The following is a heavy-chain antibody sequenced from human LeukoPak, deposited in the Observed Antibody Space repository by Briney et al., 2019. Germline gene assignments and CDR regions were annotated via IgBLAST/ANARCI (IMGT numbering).Heavy chain of an antibody. CDR3: ARDPRPGCSSGSCNLSYFDY. CDR1: GGVISSGFY. D-gene: IGHD2-15*01. Sequence: TLSLTCTVSGGVISSGFYWSWIRQPPGKGLEWIGYIYHSGSTYYNPSLQSRVSISVDRSNNQFSLKLNSVTAADTAVYYCARDPRPGCSSGSCNLSYFDYWGQGTLVTVSS. V-gene: IGHV4-30-2*01. CDR2: IYHSGST. J-gene: IGHJ4*02.